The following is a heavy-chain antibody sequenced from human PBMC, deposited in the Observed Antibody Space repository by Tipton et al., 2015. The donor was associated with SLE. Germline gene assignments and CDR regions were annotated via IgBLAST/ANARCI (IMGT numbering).Heavy chain of an antibody. Sequence: TLSLTCTVSGGSISSYYWSCVRQPAGEGLEWVGRSYTSGRTNSNPSLQSRVTISVDTSKNQFSLNVISMTAADTAVYYCARLAVAGMWYYFDFWGQGAPVTVSS. J-gene: IGHJ4*02. CDR2: SYTSGRT. D-gene: IGHD6-19*01. CDR3: ARLAVAGMWYYFDF. CDR1: GGSISSYY. V-gene: IGHV4-4*07.